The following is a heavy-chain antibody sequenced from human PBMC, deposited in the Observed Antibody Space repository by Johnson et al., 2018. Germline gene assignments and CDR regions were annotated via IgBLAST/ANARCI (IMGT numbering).Heavy chain of an antibody. Sequence: VQLVESGGGLVQXGGSXRLXCAASGFTFSNYAMSWVRQAPGKGLEWVSAFSGSGGSTYYADSVKGRFTISRDISKNALFLQMNSLRAEDTAVYYCAKKGGSSGWSYYFDYWGQGTLVTVSS. CDR3: AKKGGSSGWSYYFDY. J-gene: IGHJ4*02. CDR2: FSGSGGST. D-gene: IGHD6-19*01. V-gene: IGHV3-23*04. CDR1: GFTFSNYA.